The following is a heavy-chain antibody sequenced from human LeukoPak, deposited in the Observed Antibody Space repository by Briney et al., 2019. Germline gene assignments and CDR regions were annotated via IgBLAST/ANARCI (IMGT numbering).Heavy chain of an antibody. Sequence: ASVKVSCKASGGTFSSYAISWVRQAPGQGLEWMGWINAYNGNTNYAQKLQGRVTMTTDTSTSTAYMELRSLRSDDTAVYYCAREFMVRGVMSYYYYMDVWGKGTTVTISS. V-gene: IGHV1-18*01. CDR1: GGTFSSYA. J-gene: IGHJ6*03. CDR3: AREFMVRGVMSYYYYMDV. CDR2: INAYNGNT. D-gene: IGHD3-10*01.